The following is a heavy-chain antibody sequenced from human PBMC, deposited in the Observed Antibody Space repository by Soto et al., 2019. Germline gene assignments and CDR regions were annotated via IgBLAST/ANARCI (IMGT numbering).Heavy chain of an antibody. CDR3: ARENVGFNYADAFDI. Sequence: SVKVSCKGSGGTFSSYAISWVRQAPGQGLEWMGGIIPIFGTANYAQKFQGRVTITADKSTSTAYMEPSSLRSEDTAVYYCARENVGFNYADAFDIWGQGTMVTVSS. V-gene: IGHV1-69*06. CDR1: GGTFSSYA. CDR2: IIPIFGTA. J-gene: IGHJ3*02. D-gene: IGHD1-1*01.